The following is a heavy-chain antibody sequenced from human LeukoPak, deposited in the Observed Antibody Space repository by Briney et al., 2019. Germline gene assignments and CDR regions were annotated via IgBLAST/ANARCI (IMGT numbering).Heavy chain of an antibody. J-gene: IGHJ4*02. V-gene: IGHV4-34*01. CDR3: ASTMVRGVIKR. Sequence: SETLSLTCAVYGGSFSGYYWSWIRQPPGKGLEWIGEINHSGSTNYNPSLKSRVTISVDTSRNQFSLKLSSVTAADTAVYYCASTMVRGVIKRWGQRTLVTVSS. D-gene: IGHD3-10*01. CDR2: INHSGST. CDR1: GGSFSGYY.